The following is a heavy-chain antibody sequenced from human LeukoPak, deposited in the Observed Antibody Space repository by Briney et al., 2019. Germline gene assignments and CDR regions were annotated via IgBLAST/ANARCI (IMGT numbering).Heavy chain of an antibody. CDR1: GGSISSSSYY. V-gene: IGHV4-39*01. J-gene: IGHJ3*02. CDR3: ATGVGYCSSTSCYTNAFDI. Sequence: KPSETLSLTCTVSGGSISSSSYYWGWIRQPPGKGLEWIGSIYYSGSTYYNPSLKSRVTISVDTSKNQFSLKLSSVTAADTAVYYCATGVGYCSSTSCYTNAFDIWGQGTMVTVSS. D-gene: IGHD2-2*02. CDR2: IYYSGST.